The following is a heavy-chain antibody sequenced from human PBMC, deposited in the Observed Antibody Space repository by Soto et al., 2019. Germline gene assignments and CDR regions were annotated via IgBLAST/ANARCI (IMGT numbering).Heavy chain of an antibody. Sequence: GGSLRLSCSASGFTFRTHSMHWVRHAPCKGLECVAFISYDGKNNYYADSVKGRFTVSRDNSKNTLFLQMNSLRVEDTAVYYCGKHADFGGHGNLDFWGK. CDR3: GKHADFGGHGNLDF. CDR1: GFTFRTHS. J-gene: IGHJ6*03. CDR2: ISYDGKNN. D-gene: IGHD3-16*01. V-gene: IGHV3-30*18.